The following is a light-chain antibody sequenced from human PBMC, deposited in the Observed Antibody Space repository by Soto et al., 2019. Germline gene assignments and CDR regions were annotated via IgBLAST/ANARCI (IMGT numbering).Light chain of an antibody. CDR1: QSVGSN. Sequence: EVVLTQSPGTLSVSPGERATLSCGASQSVGSNFFAWYQQKPGQAPRLLIYGASTRATGIPARFSGSGSGTEYTLTISRLEPEDFAVYYCQQYNNWPLTFGQGTKVDI. J-gene: IGKJ3*01. V-gene: IGKV3D-15*01. CDR3: QQYNNWPLT. CDR2: GAS.